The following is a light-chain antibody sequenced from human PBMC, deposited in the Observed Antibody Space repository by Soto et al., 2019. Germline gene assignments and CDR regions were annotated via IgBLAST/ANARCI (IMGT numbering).Light chain of an antibody. CDR1: TGHSSYI. J-gene: IGLJ3*02. V-gene: IGLV4-69*01. CDR3: QACGPSGIGV. Sequence: QLVLTQSPSASASLGASVKLTCTLTTGHSSYIIVWHQQQPETGPGYLLKINSDGSHIKGDGIPDRFSGSSSGAELYLTISRPQSEAESDYYCQACGPSGIGVFGGGTKLTVL. CDR2: INSDGSH.